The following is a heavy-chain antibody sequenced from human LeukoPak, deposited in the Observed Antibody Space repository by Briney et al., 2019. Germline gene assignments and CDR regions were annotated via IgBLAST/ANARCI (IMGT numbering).Heavy chain of an antibody. D-gene: IGHD2-2*01. CDR1: GGSFSGYY. CDR3: ARASGYCSSTSCYGVFRRNWFDP. Sequence: PSETLSLTCAVYGGSFSGYYWSWIRQPPGKGLEWIGEINHSGSTNYNPSLKSRVTISVDTSKNQFSLKLSSVSAADTAVYYCARASGYCSSTSCYGVFRRNWFDPWGQGTLVTVSS. V-gene: IGHV4-34*01. J-gene: IGHJ5*02. CDR2: INHSGST.